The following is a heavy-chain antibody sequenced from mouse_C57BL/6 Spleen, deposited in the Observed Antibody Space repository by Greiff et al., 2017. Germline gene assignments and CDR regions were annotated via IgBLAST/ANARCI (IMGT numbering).Heavy chain of an antibody. CDR3: ARDTSWFAD. CDR1: GYAFSSSW. CDR2: IYPGDGDT. Sequence: VQGVESGPELVKPGASVTISCKASGYAFSSSWMNWVKQRPGKGLEWIGRIYPGDGDTNYNGKFKGKATLTADKSSSTAYMQISSLTSEDSAVYFCARDTSWFADWGQGTLVTVSA. J-gene: IGHJ3*01. V-gene: IGHV1-82*01.